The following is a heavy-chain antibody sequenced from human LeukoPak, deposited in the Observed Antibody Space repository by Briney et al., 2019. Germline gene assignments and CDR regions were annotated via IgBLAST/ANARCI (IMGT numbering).Heavy chain of an antibody. CDR2: IYYSGST. CDR1: GGSISSGSYY. CDR3: ARGYYDSAVTFEP. Sequence: SETLSLTCTVSGGSISSGSYYWSWIRQPAGKGLEWIGFIYYSGSTNYNPSLKSRVTISVDTSKNQFSLKLSSVTAADTAVYYCARGYYDSAVTFEPWGQGTLVTVSS. V-gene: IGHV4-61*10. D-gene: IGHD3-22*01. J-gene: IGHJ5*02.